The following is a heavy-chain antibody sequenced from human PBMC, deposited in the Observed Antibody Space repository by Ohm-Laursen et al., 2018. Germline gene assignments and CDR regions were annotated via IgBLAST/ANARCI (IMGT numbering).Heavy chain of an antibody. V-gene: IGHV1-2*02. J-gene: IGHJ5*02. Sequence: ASVKVSCKASGYTFTGYYMHWVRQAPGQGLEWMGWINPNSGGTNYAQKFQGRVTMTRDTSISTAYMDLSRLRSDDTAVYYCARYCSGGGCYSWWFDPWGQGTLVTVSS. CDR2: INPNSGGT. D-gene: IGHD2-15*01. CDR1: GYTFTGYY. CDR3: ARYCSGGGCYSWWFDP.